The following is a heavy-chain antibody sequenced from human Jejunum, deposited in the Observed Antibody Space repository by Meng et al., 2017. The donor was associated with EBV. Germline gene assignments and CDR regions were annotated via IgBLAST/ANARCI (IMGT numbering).Heavy chain of an antibody. CDR2: ITYSGGTT. CDR3: AKESSATKFFDY. CDR1: GFTFSTSD. Sequence: ELRLLESGGGLVQPWGSLRLSCAASGFTFSTSDMSWVRQAPGMGLQWVSGITYSGGTTYYADSVKGRFTISRDNSKNTVSLQMNSLRAEDTAVYYCAKESSATKFFDYWGQGTLVTVSS. D-gene: IGHD3-22*01. V-gene: IGHV3-23*01. J-gene: IGHJ4*02.